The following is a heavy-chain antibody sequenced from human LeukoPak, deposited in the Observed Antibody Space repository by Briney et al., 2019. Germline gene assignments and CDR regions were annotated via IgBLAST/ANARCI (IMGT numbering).Heavy chain of an antibody. V-gene: IGHV3-7*01. CDR2: IKQDGSEK. D-gene: IGHD1-26*01. CDR1: GFTFSSYW. CDR3: ARDREWELPADAFDI. Sequence: PGGSLRLSCAASGFTFSSYWMSWVRQAPGKGLEWVANIKQDGSEKYYVDSVKGRFTISRDNAKNSLYLEMNSLRGEDTAVYCCARDREWELPADAFDIWGQGTMVTVSS. J-gene: IGHJ3*02.